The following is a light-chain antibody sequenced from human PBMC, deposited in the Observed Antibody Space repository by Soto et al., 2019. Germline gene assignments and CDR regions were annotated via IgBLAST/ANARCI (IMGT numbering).Light chain of an antibody. J-gene: IGLJ2*01. Sequence: SYELTQPPSVSVAPGQTARLTCAGNNIGSKSVHWYQQRPGQAPVLVVYDDSGRPSGIPERFSGTNSGSTATLTISRVEGGDVADYFCQVWDISSDHVVFGGGTKVTVL. CDR1: NIGSKS. CDR2: DDS. CDR3: QVWDISSDHVV. V-gene: IGLV3-21*02.